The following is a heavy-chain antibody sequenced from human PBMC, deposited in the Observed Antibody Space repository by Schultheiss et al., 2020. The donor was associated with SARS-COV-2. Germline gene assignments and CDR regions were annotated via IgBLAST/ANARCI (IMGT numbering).Heavy chain of an antibody. J-gene: IGHJ6*02. V-gene: IGHV1-18*01. Sequence: ASVKVSCKASGYTFTSYGISWVRQAPGQGLEWMGWISAYNGNTNYAQKLQGRVTMTTDTSTSTAYMELRSLRSDDTAVYYCARGSSSWSDYYYYGMDVWGQGTTVTVSS. CDR3: ARGSSSWSDYYYYGMDV. CDR2: ISAYNGNT. D-gene: IGHD6-13*01. CDR1: GYTFTSYG.